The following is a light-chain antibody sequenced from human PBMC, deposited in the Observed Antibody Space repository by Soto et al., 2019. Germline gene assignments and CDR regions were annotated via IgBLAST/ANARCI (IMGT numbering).Light chain of an antibody. CDR3: QQRHMWPIT. CDR2: GAS. V-gene: IGKV3-15*01. CDR1: QSVSPN. Sequence: EILMTQSPATLSVSPGERATLSCRASQSVSPNVAWYQQRPGQAPRLLIYGASTRATGIPGRFSGSGSGTEFTLSISSLESEDFAVYYCQQRHMWPITFGQGTRLEIK. J-gene: IGKJ5*01.